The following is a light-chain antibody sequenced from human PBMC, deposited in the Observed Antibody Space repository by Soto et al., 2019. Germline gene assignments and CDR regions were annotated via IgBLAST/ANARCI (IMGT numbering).Light chain of an antibody. V-gene: IGLV2-14*01. Sequence: QSALTQPASVSGSPGQSITISCTGTSSDVGGYDYVSWYQQHPGRAPKLMIFEVSNRPSGISNRFSGSKSGNTASLTISGLQAGNGADYYCSSLTSSSPRVLGGGPSLTVL. J-gene: IGLJ3*02. CDR2: EVS. CDR3: SSLTSSSPRV. CDR1: SSDVGGYDY.